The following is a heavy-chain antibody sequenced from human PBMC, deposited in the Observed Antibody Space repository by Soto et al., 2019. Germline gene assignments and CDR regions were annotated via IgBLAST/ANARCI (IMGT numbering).Heavy chain of an antibody. CDR1: GFTFSSYA. D-gene: IGHD6-19*01. CDR3: ARDKGWYFDY. J-gene: IGHJ4*02. V-gene: IGHV3-30-3*01. CDR2: ISFDGSNK. Sequence: GGSLRLSCAASGFTFSSYAMHWVRQAPGKGLEWVAVISFDGSNKYYADSVKGRFTISRDNSKNALYLQMNSLRAEDTAVYYCARDKGWYFDYWGQGT.